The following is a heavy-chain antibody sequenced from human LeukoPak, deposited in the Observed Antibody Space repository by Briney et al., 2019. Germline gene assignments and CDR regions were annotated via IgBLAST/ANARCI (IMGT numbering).Heavy chain of an antibody. V-gene: IGHV2-5*02. J-gene: IGHJ4*02. CDR1: GFSLTTRGMG. D-gene: IGHD5-24*01. CDR2: VYWDNDK. CDR3: TLSRDAYLFEF. Sequence: SGPTLVNPTQTLTLTCSFSGFSLTTRGMGVSWIRQPPGKALECLGIVYWDNDKRYSPSLKSRVAITKGTSRNQVVLTLTNMDPLDTATYFCTLSRDAYLFEFWGQGALVTVSS.